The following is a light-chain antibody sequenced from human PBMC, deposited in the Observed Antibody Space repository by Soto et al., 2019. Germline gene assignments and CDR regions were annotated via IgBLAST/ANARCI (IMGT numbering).Light chain of an antibody. J-gene: IGKJ3*01. CDR1: QSINRW. CDR2: DVS. Sequence: DIQMTQSPSTLSASVGDRVTLTCRATQSINRWLAWYQQKPGKAPNLLIYDVSNLKSGVPSKVSGGGFGTEFTLTIRSLQSDDFATYYGQHSTTFGPGTKVDIK. V-gene: IGKV1-5*01. CDR3: QHSTT.